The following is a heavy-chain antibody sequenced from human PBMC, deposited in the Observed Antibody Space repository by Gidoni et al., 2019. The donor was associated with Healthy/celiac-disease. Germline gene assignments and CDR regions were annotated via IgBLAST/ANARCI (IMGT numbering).Heavy chain of an antibody. J-gene: IGHJ4*02. Sequence: EVQLVESGGGLVKPGGSLRLSCAASGFTFSSYSMNWVRQAPGKGLQWVSSISSSSSYIYYADSVKGRFTISRDNAKNSLYLQMNSLRAEDTAVYYCARDYVAAAGTSRSFDYWGQGTLVTVSS. CDR3: ARDYVAAAGTSRSFDY. CDR2: ISSSSSYI. V-gene: IGHV3-21*01. D-gene: IGHD6-13*01. CDR1: GFTFSSYS.